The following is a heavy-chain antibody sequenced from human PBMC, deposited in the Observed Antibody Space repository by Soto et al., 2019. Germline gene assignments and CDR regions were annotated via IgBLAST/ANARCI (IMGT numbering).Heavy chain of an antibody. V-gene: IGHV1-69*01. Sequence: QVQLVQSGAEVKKPGSSVKVSCKASGGTFSSYAISWVRQAPGQGLEWMGGIIPIFGTANYAQKFQGRVTITADESTSTAYMELSSLRSEDTAVYYCARAIVVVPAAPYYYYGMDVWGHGTTVTVSS. CDR2: IIPIFGTA. D-gene: IGHD2-2*01. CDR3: ARAIVVVPAAPYYYYGMDV. CDR1: GGTFSSYA. J-gene: IGHJ6*02.